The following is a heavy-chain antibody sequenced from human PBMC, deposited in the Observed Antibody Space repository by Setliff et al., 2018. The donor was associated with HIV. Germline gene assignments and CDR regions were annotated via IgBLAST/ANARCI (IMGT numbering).Heavy chain of an antibody. CDR3: ATAGGRSWFDP. V-gene: IGHV1-2*02. CDR2: INPNSGGT. CDR1: GYTFDAKY. D-gene: IGHD3-16*01. J-gene: IGHJ5*02. Sequence: ASVKVSCKTSGYTFDAKYIHWARQAPGQGLEWMGWINPNSGGTNYARKFQGRVTMTRDTSISTAYMELNSLRPDDTAVYYCATAGGRSWFDPWGPGTLVTVSS.